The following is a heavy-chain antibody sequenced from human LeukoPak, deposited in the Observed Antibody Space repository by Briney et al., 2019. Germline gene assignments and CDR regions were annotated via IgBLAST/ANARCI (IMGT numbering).Heavy chain of an antibody. CDR2: IYYSGST. CDR1: GGSISSYY. V-gene: IGHV4-59*01. D-gene: IGHD4-17*01. CDR3: ARAGYGDYVDYYYGMDV. Sequence: PSETLSLTCTVSGGSISSYYWSWIRQPPGKGLGWNWYIYYSGSTNYNPSLKSRVTISVDTSKNQFSLKLSSVTAADTAVYYCARAGYGDYVDYYYGMDVWGKGTTVTVSS. J-gene: IGHJ6*04.